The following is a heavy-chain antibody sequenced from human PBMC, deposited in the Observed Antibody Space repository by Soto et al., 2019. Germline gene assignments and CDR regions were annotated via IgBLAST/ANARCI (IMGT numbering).Heavy chain of an antibody. D-gene: IGHD3-3*02. CDR3: AREQRHSRVNILGTPKFDY. Sequence: QVKLVQSGAEVKKPGASVKVSCKAPGYTFTSYGISGVRQDPGQGLEWMGWISAYNGNTNYAQKLQARVTMTTDTSTSTAYMELRSLRSDDTAVYYCAREQRHSRVNILGTPKFDYWGQGTLVTVSS. CDR2: ISAYNGNT. J-gene: IGHJ4*02. V-gene: IGHV1-18*01. CDR1: GYTFTSYG.